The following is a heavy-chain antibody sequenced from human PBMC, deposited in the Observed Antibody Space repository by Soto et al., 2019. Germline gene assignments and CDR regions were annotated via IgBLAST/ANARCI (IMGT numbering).Heavy chain of an antibody. CDR2: IYYSGST. CDR3: ASHLGGRDGYNWFYYYYGMDV. CDR1: GGSISSYY. D-gene: IGHD5-12*01. Sequence: SETLSLTCTVSGGSISSYYWSWIRQPPGKGLEWIGYIYYSGSTNYNPSLKSRVTISVDTSKNPFSLKLSSVPAADTAVYYCASHLGGRDGYNWFYYYYGMDVWGQGTTVTVSS. J-gene: IGHJ6*02. V-gene: IGHV4-59*08.